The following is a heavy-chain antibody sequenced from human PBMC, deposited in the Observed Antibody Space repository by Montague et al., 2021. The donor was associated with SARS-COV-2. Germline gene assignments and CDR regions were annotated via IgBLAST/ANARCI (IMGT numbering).Heavy chain of an antibody. J-gene: IGHJ6*02. CDR1: GGSISGYY. CDR3: ARLLRSCTNGVCRTYHYYAMDV. V-gene: IGHV4-59*01. CDR2: IYNSGST. Sequence: SETLSLTCSVSGGSISGYYWSWLRQPPGKGLEWIGDIYNSGSTKYDPSLKSRVTISVDRSKNQFSLNLNSVTAADTAVYFCARLLRSCTNGVCRTYHYYAMDVWGQGSTVTVSS. D-gene: IGHD2-8*01.